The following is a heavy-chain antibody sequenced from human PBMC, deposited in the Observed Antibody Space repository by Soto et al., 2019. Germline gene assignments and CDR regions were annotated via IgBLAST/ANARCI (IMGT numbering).Heavy chain of an antibody. CDR2: IYSGGST. CDR1: GFTVSNNY. V-gene: IGHV3-53*01. D-gene: IGHD6-13*01. CDR3: ARDPPGIAASGGGG. Sequence: EVQLVESGGGLIQPGGSLRLSCAASGFTVSNNYMRWVRQAPGKGLEWVSLIYSGGSTHYADSVKGRFTISRDNSKNTLYLQMNSLKVEDTAVYYCARDPPGIAASGGGGWGQGTLVTGSS. J-gene: IGHJ4*02.